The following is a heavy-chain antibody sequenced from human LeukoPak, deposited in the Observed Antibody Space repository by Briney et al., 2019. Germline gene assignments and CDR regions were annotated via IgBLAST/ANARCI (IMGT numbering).Heavy chain of an antibody. Sequence: GGSLRLSCAASGFTFTSYSMNWVRQAPGKGLEWVSTISGGGGSTYYADSVKGRFTISRDNSKNTLYVQVNSLGTEDTAAYYCAKGSYYDSSGSLYFDYWGQGTLVTVSS. CDR2: ISGGGGST. CDR1: GFTFTSYS. V-gene: IGHV3-23*01. J-gene: IGHJ4*02. D-gene: IGHD3-22*01. CDR3: AKGSYYDSSGSLYFDY.